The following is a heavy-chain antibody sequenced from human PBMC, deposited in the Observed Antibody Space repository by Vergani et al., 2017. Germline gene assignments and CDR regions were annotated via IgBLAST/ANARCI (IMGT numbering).Heavy chain of an antibody. V-gene: IGHV1-2*02. CDR3: ARERGGVVRGAWDGMDV. J-gene: IGHJ6*02. CDR1: GYLFTGYY. Sequence: QAHLVQSGAEVRKPGASVKVSCKASGYLFTGYYIHWVRQAPGQGLEWMGWINPNRDGANYAQKFQGRVTMTRDTSISTAYMELSSLRSDDTGIYYCARERGGVVRGAWDGMDVWGQGTTVTVSS. CDR2: INPNRDGA. D-gene: IGHD3-10*02.